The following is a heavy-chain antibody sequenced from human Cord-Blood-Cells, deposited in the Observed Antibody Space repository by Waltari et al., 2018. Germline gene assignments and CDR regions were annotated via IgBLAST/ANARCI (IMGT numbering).Heavy chain of an antibody. V-gene: IGHV6-1*01. D-gene: IGHD6-6*01. CDR1: GDSVSSNSAA. CDR3: ARGGSSSSLFDY. Sequence: QVQLQQSGPGLVKPSQTLSLTCAISGDSVSSNSAAWNWIRQSPSKGLEWLGRTYYRSKWYKDYDVSLKSRITINPNTSKNPFSLQLNSVAPEDTAVYYCARGGSSSSLFDYWGQGTLVTVSS. J-gene: IGHJ4*02. CDR2: TYYRSKWYK.